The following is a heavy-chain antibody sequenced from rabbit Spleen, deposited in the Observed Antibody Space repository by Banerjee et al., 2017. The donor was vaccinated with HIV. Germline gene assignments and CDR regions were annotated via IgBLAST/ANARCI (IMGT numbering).Heavy chain of an antibody. CDR3: ATKFGPSNGGYYNL. D-gene: IGHD1-1*01. J-gene: IGHJ4*01. CDR2: IYPGFAIR. V-gene: IGHV1S47*01. CDR1: GIDFSSYG. Sequence: EESGGGLVQPEGSLTLTCTASGIDFSSYGISWVRQAPGKGPEWIAYIYPGFAIRNYANSVKGRFTVSSDNAQNTVFLQMTSLTAADTATYFCATKFGPSNGGYYNLWGPGTLVTVS.